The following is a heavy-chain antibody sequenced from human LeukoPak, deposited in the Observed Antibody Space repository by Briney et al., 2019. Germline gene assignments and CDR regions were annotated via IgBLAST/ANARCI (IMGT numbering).Heavy chain of an antibody. Sequence: ASVKVSCKASGYTFTGYYTHWVRQAPGQGLEWMGWINPNSGGTNYAQKFQGRVTMTRDTSISTAYMELSRMRSDDTAVYDCARGGWASAKIDTWGQGTLVTVSS. CDR1: GYTFTGYY. D-gene: IGHD6-13*01. CDR3: ARGGWASAKIDT. CDR2: INPNSGGT. V-gene: IGHV1-2*02. J-gene: IGHJ5*02.